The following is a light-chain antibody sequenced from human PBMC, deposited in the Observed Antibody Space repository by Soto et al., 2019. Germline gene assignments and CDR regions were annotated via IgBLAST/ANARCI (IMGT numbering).Light chain of an antibody. V-gene: IGKV3-20*01. Sequence: EIVLTQSPGTLSVSPGERATLSGRASQSVGSRLAWYQQKPGQAPRLLISGASSRAAGIPDRFSGSGSGTDFTLTISRLEPEDLAPYYCQQYVTSAITFGQGTRLEI. CDR1: QSVGSR. J-gene: IGKJ5*01. CDR2: GAS. CDR3: QQYVTSAIT.